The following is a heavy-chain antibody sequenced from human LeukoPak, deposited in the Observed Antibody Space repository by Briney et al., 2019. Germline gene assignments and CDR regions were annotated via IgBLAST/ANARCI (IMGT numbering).Heavy chain of an antibody. CDR3: AREGDQYDLNGFDI. D-gene: IGHD2-21*01. CDR2: IYYSGST. V-gene: IGHV4-59*01. J-gene: IGHJ3*02. Sequence: PSETLSLTCTVSGGSIRSYYWSWIRQPPGKGLEWIGYIYYSGSTNYNPSLKSRVTISVDTSKNQFSLKLSSVTAADTAVYYCAREGDQYDLNGFDIWGQGTMVTVSS. CDR1: GGSIRSYY.